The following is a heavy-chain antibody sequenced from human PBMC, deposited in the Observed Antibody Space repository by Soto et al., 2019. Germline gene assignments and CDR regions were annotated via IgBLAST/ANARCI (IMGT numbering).Heavy chain of an antibody. J-gene: IGHJ6*02. CDR1: GYTFTSYA. CDR2: INAGNGNT. CDR3: ARDPSYYGMDV. Sequence: QVQLVKSGAEEKKPGASVKVSCKASGYTFTSYAMHWMRQAPGQRLEWMGWINAGNGNTKYSQKFQGRVTITRDTSASTAYMELSSLRSEDMAVYYCARDPSYYGMDVWGQGTTVTVSS. V-gene: IGHV1-3*05.